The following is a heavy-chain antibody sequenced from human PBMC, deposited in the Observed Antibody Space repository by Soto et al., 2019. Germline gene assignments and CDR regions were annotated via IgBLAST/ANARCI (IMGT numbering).Heavy chain of an antibody. CDR1: GYMFFTSG. D-gene: IGHD1-26*01. Sequence: ALVKVSCKASGYMFFTSGINWVRQAPGQGLEWLGWISAYNGNTTYAQNLQGRVTMTTAASTSTAYTEMSSLRSGDTAAYYCGRDLDVSGSYHTDYWVPVTMGTDSS. V-gene: IGHV1-18*01. CDR2: ISAYNGNT. J-gene: IGHJ4*02. CDR3: GRDLDVSGSYHTDY.